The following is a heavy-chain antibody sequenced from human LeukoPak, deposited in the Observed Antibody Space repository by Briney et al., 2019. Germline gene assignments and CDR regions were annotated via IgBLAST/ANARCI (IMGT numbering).Heavy chain of an antibody. CDR2: IYYSGST. Sequence: SETLSLTCTVSGGSISSYYWSWIRQPPGKGLEWIGYIYYSGSTNYNPSLKSRVTISVDTSKNQFSLKLSSVTAADTAVYYCARSSGTYYYDSSGHFGYWGQGTLVTVSS. V-gene: IGHV4-59*01. CDR3: ARSSGTYYYDSSGHFGY. D-gene: IGHD3-22*01. J-gene: IGHJ4*02. CDR1: GGSISSYY.